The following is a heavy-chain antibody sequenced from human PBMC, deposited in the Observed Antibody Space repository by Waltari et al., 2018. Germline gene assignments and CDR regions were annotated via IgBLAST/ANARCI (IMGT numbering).Heavy chain of an antibody. CDR1: GFSFSSYD. CDR3: AREQFYNSGIQGSAFDY. CDR2: IGRSGDIM. J-gene: IGHJ4*02. Sequence: EVQLVEYGGGLIQPGGSLRLSCAASGFSFSSYDVNWVRQAPGKGLEWVSYIGRSGDIMFFADSVRGRFTISRDNAKNSLYLQMNSLRVEDTAVYYCAREQFYNSGIQGSAFDYWGQGTLVTVSS. V-gene: IGHV3-48*03. D-gene: IGHD3-10*01.